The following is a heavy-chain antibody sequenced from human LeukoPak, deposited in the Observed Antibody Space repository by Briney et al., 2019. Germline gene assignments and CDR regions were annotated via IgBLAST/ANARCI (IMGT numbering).Heavy chain of an antibody. Sequence: SETLSLTCAVYGGSFSGYYWSWIRQPPGKGLEWIGEINHSGSTNYNPSLKSLVTISVDTSKNQFSLKLSSVTAADTAVYYCARIVVVTGKADYWGQGTLVTVSS. CDR2: INHSGST. CDR3: ARIVVVTGKADY. J-gene: IGHJ4*02. CDR1: GGSFSGYY. V-gene: IGHV4-34*01. D-gene: IGHD3-22*01.